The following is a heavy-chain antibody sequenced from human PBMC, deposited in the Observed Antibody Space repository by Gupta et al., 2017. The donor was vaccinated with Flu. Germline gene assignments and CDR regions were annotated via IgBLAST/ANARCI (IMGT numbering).Heavy chain of an antibody. V-gene: IGHV4-39*01. J-gene: IGHJ6*02. Sequence: QLQMQESGPGLVRPSETLSLTCNVSGGSIIDRSYYWGWIRQSPGKGLEWIGCIYYSATSYYNPSIGSRVAISVDTSKNQFSLRLTSVTAADTAVYYCARQAGGYYYYYGMDVWGPGTTVAVSS. CDR2: IYYSATS. D-gene: IGHD3-16*01. CDR3: ARQAGGYYYYYGMDV. CDR1: GGSIIDRSYY.